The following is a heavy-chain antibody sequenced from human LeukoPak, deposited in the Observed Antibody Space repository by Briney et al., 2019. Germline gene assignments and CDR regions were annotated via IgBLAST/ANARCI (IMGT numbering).Heavy chain of an antibody. V-gene: IGHV3-7*01. D-gene: IGHD2-21*01. Sequence: GGSLRLSCAASGFTFSTYWMSWVRQAPGKGLECVANIKEDASEKYYVDSVKGRFTISRDNSRNTLYLQMNSLRAEDTAIYYCAKDVTISAYFDCWGQGTLVTVSS. CDR3: AKDVTISAYFDC. J-gene: IGHJ4*02. CDR1: GFTFSTYW. CDR2: IKEDASEK.